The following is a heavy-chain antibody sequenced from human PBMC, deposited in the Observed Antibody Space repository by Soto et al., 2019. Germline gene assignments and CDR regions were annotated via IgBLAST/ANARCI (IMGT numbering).Heavy chain of an antibody. CDR3: ARVLLEVVPDAFDI. CDR2: IYSGGST. J-gene: IGHJ3*02. V-gene: IGHV3-53*01. D-gene: IGHD2-2*01. Sequence: GGSLRLSCAASGFTVSSNYMSWVRQAPGKGLEWVSVIYSGGSTYYADSVKGRFTISRDNSKNTLYLQMNSLRAEDTAVYYCARVLLEVVPDAFDIWGQGTMVTVSS. CDR1: GFTVSSNY.